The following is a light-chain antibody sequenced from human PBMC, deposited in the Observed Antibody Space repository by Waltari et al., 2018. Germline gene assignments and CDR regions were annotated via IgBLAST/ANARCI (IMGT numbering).Light chain of an antibody. J-gene: IGLJ2*01. CDR2: EVY. CDR3: CSYAGSSTFT. CDR1: RTHLGSYDL. Sequence: QSDLTQPASVSGSPGQSITIPCTGPRTHLGSYDLVSWYHQHPGKAPKLMIYEVYKRPSGVSNRFSGSKSGNTASLTISGLQAEDEADYYCCSYAGSSTFTFGGGTKLTVL. V-gene: IGLV2-23*02.